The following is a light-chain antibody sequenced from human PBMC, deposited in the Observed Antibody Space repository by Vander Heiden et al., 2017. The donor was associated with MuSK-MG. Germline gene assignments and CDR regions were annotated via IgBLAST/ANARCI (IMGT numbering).Light chain of an antibody. J-gene: IGLJ2*01. V-gene: IGLV2-23*02. CDR1: NLGSYNL. CDR3: CAYAGSSNL. Sequence: ALPPPASVSGSPGRSIPIPCPGTNLGSYNLVSWHQQHPGKAPKLLIYEVNKRPSVVSNRFSGSRSGNTASLTISGLQADDQADYYCCAYAGSSNLFGGGTKLTVL. CDR2: EVN.